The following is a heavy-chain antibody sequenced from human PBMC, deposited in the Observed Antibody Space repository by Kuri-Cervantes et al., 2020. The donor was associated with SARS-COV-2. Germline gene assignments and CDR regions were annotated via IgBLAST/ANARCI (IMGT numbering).Heavy chain of an antibody. D-gene: IGHD3-3*01. CDR2: ISSSSSTI. CDR3: ARDRGDFWSGSINY. J-gene: IGHJ4*02. Sequence: GGSLRLSCAASGFTFSSYSMNWVRQAPGKGLEWVSYISSSSSTIYYADSVKGRFTISRDNAKNSLYLQMNSLRAEDTAVYCCARDRGDFWSGSINYWAQGTLVTVSS. V-gene: IGHV3-48*01. CDR1: GFTFSSYS.